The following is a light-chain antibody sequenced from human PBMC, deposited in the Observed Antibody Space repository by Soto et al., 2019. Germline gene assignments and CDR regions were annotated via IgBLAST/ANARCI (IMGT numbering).Light chain of an antibody. Sequence: QSALTQPASVSGSPGQSITIPCTGSSSDVGSYDLVSWFQQHPGKAPKLIIYEDTKRPSGVSNRFSGSKSGNTASLTISGLQAEVEADYYCCSYAGSSTRYVIGTGTKGTV. J-gene: IGLJ1*01. CDR2: EDT. CDR1: SSDVGSYDL. CDR3: CSYAGSSTRYV. V-gene: IGLV2-23*01.